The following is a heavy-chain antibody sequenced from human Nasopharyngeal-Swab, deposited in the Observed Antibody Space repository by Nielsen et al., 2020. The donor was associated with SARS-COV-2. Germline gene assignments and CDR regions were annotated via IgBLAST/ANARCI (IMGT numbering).Heavy chain of an antibody. D-gene: IGHD2-15*01. CDR1: GYTFTSYD. CDR3: ARDCGYCSGGSCYCLDY. J-gene: IGHJ4*02. V-gene: IGHV1-8*01. CDR2: MNPNSGNT. Sequence: ASVKVSCKASGYTFTSYDINWVRQATGQGLEWMGWMNPNSGNTGYAQKFQGRVTMTRDTSTNTVYMELSSLRSEDTAVYYCARDCGYCSGGSCYCLDYWGQGTLVTVSS.